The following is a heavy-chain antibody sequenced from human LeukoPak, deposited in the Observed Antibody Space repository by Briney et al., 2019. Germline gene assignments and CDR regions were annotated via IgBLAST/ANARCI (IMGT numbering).Heavy chain of an antibody. CDR1: GFTFSNYW. CDR3: ARVGWELPSNPSHSCGLAV. Sequence: PGGSLRLSCAASGFTFSNYWMSWVRQAPGKGLEWVANIKQDGSGKCYVDSVKGRFTISRDNAKNSLYLQMNSLRAEDTAVDYCARVGWELPSNPSHSCGLAVGGQGTTVTVSS. CDR2: IKQDGSGK. D-gene: IGHD2-15*01. J-gene: IGHJ6*02. V-gene: IGHV3-7*04.